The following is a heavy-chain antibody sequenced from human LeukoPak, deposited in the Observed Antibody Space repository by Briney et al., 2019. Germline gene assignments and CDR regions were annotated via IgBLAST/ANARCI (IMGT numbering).Heavy chain of an antibody. CDR3: ARGNRYCSSTSCYSFDY. CDR1: GYTFTSYD. CDR2: MNPNSGDT. J-gene: IGHJ4*02. Sequence: SVKVSCKASGYTFTSYDINWVRQAAGQGLEWMGWMNPNSGDTGYAQKFQGRVTITRNTSISTAYMELSSLRSEDTAVYYCARGNRYCSSTSCYSFDYWGQGTLVTVSS. D-gene: IGHD2-2*02. V-gene: IGHV1-8*03.